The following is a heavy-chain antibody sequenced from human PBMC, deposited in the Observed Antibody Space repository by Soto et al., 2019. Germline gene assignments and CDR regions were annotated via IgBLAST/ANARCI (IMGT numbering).Heavy chain of an antibody. CDR2: INHSGST. J-gene: IGHJ4*02. CDR3: ARVFFSGSGPDYFHS. CDR1: GGSFSGYY. V-gene: IGHV4-34*01. Sequence: PSETLSLTCAVYGGSFSGYYWSWIRQPPGKGLEWIGEINHSGSTNYNPSLKSRVTISVDTSKNQFSLKLSSVTAADTAVYYCARVFFSGSGPDYFHSWGQGTLVTVSS. D-gene: IGHD3-10*01.